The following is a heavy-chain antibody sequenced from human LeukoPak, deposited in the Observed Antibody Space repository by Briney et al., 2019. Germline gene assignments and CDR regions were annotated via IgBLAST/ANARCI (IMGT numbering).Heavy chain of an antibody. V-gene: IGHV4-39*01. Sequence: SETLSLTCTVSGGSISSSSYYWGGIRQPPGKGLEWIGSIYYSGSTYYNPSLKSRVTISVDTSKNQFSLKLSSVTAADTAVHYCARRKWELLKAFDYWGQGTLVTVSS. D-gene: IGHD1-26*01. CDR3: ARRKWELLKAFDY. CDR2: IYYSGST. CDR1: GGSISSSSYY. J-gene: IGHJ4*02.